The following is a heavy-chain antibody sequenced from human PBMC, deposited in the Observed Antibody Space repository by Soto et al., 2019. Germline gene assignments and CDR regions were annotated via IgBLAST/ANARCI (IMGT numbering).Heavy chain of an antibody. V-gene: IGHV1-2*04. Sequence: QVQLVQSGTEVQKPGASVKVSCKTSGYTFTGYYIHWLRQAPGQGLEWMGWINPDSGDTKYAQKFQGWVTMTRETSISTAYMELSRLTSDDTAVYYCARNTHFDYWGQGTLVTVSS. CDR2: INPDSGDT. J-gene: IGHJ4*02. CDR1: GYTFTGYY. CDR3: ARNTHFDY.